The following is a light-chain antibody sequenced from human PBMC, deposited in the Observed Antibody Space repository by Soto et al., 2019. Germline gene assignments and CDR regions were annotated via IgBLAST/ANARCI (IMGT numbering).Light chain of an antibody. CDR1: ALPKQY. CDR3: QSADSSGRVV. CDR2: KDS. V-gene: IGLV3-25*03. Sequence: SSELTQPPSVSVSPGQTARITCSGDALPKQYAYWYQQKPGQAPVLVIYKDSERPSGIPERFSGSSSGTTVTLTISGVQAEDEADYYCQSADSSGRVVFGGGTKLTVL. J-gene: IGLJ2*01.